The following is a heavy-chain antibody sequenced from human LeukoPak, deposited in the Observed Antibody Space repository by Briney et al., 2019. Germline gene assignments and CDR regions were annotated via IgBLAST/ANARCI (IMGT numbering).Heavy chain of an antibody. CDR2: IHTSGST. J-gene: IGHJ5*02. Sequence: SETLSLTCTVSGVSISSYYWSWIRQPAGKGLEWIGRIHTSGSTNYNPSLKSRVTMSVDTSKNQFSLKLSSVTAADTAVYYCARDLSYYDSSGYPNWFDPWGQGTLVTVSS. V-gene: IGHV4-4*07. CDR3: ARDLSYYDSSGYPNWFDP. D-gene: IGHD3-22*01. CDR1: GVSISSYY.